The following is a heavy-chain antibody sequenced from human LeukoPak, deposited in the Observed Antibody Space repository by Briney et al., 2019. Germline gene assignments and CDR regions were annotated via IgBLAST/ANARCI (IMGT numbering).Heavy chain of an antibody. CDR1: GFTFSSYA. CDR2: ASTGDFT. Sequence: PGGSLRLSCAASGFTFSSYAMSWVRQAPGKGLEWVSTASTGDFTYNADSVKGRFTVSRDNSKSTLYLQMNNLRAEDTAVYYCAKSSAGQYYYYGMDVWGQGTTVTVSS. CDR3: AKSSAGQYYYYGMDV. D-gene: IGHD6-13*01. J-gene: IGHJ6*02. V-gene: IGHV3-23*01.